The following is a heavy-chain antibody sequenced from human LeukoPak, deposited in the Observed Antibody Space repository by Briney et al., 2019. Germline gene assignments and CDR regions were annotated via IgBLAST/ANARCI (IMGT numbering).Heavy chain of an antibody. CDR3: AKEGAWFGELYYFHLDY. V-gene: IGHV3-23*01. D-gene: IGHD3-10*01. Sequence: GGSLRLSCAVSGFTFSNFWMSWVRQAPGKGLEWVSAISGSGGSTYYADSVKGRFTISRDNSKNTLYLQMNSLRAEDTAVYYCAKEGAWFGELYYFHLDYWGQGTLVTVSS. CDR2: ISGSGGST. J-gene: IGHJ4*02. CDR1: GFTFSNFW.